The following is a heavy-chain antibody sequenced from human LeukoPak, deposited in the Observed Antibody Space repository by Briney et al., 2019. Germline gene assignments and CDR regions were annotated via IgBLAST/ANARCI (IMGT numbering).Heavy chain of an antibody. V-gene: IGHV4-30-2*01. CDR3: AGEWELFCQDS. J-gene: IGHJ4*02. Sequence: KPSQTLSLTCTVSGGSISSGGYYWSWIRQPPGKGLEWIGYIYHSGSTYYNPSLKSRVTISVDRSKNQFSLKLNSVTAADTAVYYCAGEWELFCQDSWGQGTLVTVSS. D-gene: IGHD1-26*01. CDR2: IYHSGST. CDR1: GGSISSGGYY.